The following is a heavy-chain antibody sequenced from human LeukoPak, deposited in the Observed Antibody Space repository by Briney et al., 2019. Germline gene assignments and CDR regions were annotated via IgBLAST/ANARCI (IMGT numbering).Heavy chain of an antibody. CDR1: GGSFSGYY. J-gene: IGHJ4*02. V-gene: IGHV4-59*01. Sequence: PSETLSLTCAVYGGSFSGYYWSWIRQPPGKGLEWIGYIYYSGSTNYNPSLKSRVTISVDTSKNQFSLKLSSVTAADTAVYYCAGGFDSSGYRLDYWGQGTLVTVSS. D-gene: IGHD3-22*01. CDR3: AGGFDSSGYRLDY. CDR2: IYYSGST.